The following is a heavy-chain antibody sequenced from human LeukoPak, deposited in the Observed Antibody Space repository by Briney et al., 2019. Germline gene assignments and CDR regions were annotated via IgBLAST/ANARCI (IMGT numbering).Heavy chain of an antibody. CDR3: VGVYYDSSFDY. V-gene: IGHV4-59*11. J-gene: IGHJ4*02. CDR2: IYYSGST. D-gene: IGHD3-22*01. Sequence: SETLSLTCTVSGGSISSLYWSWIRQPPGKGLEWIGYIYYSGSTNYNPSLKSRVTISVDTSKNQFSLKLSSVTAADTAVYYCVGVYYDSSFDYWGQGTLVTVSS. CDR1: GGSISSLY.